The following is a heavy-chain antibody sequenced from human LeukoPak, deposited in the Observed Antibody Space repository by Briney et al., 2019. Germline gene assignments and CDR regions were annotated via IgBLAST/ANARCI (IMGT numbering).Heavy chain of an antibody. CDR3: AKADLFGWFDP. Sequence: SETLSLTCTVSGGSISSSSYYWGWIRQPPGKGLEWIGSIYYSGSTYYNPSLKSRVTISVDTSKNQFSLKLSSVTAADTAVYYCAKADLFGWFDPWGQGTLVTVSS. J-gene: IGHJ5*02. D-gene: IGHD3-16*01. V-gene: IGHV4-39*07. CDR1: GGSISSSSYY. CDR2: IYYSGST.